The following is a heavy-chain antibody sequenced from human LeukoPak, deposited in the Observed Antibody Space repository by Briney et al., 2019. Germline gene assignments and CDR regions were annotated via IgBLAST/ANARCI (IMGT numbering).Heavy chain of an antibody. D-gene: IGHD1-7*01. V-gene: IGHV1-2*02. CDR1: GYTFTGYY. CDR2: INPNSGGT. J-gene: IGHJ4*02. Sequence: ASAKVSCKASGYTFTGYYMHWVRRAPGQGLEWMGWINPNSGGTNYAQKFQGRVTMTRDTSISTAYMELSRLRSDDTAVYYCARGAQWYNWNYDPVGYWGQGTLVTVSS. CDR3: ARGAQWYNWNYDPVGY.